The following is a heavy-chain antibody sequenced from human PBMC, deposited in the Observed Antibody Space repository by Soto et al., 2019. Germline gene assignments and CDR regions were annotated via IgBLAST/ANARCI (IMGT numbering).Heavy chain of an antibody. CDR3: ARDVNDSSGSQGFDY. CDR1: GDSVSSNTYY. J-gene: IGHJ4*02. V-gene: IGHV4-31*03. D-gene: IGHD3-22*01. CDR2: IHYSGDS. Sequence: LSLTCTVIGDSVSSNTYYWSSIRQRPGKGMEWIGYIHYSGDSYDNPSLTSRITMSMDVSKNQFSPNLRSVTAADTTIYYYARDVNDSSGSQGFDYWGQGTLVTVSS.